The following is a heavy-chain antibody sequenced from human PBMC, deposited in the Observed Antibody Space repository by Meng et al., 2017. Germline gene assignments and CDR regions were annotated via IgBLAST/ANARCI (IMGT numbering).Heavy chain of an antibody. J-gene: IGHJ4*02. CDR1: GFTFSTYE. D-gene: IGHD3-9*01. Sequence: GESLKISCAASGFTFSTYEMNWVRQAPGKGLEWVANIKQDGSEKYYVDSVKGRFTISRDNAKNSLYLQMNSLRAEDTAVYYCARTLRYFDWFLPYYFDYWGQGTLVTVSS. CDR2: IKQDGSEK. V-gene: IGHV3-7*01. CDR3: ARTLRYFDWFLPYYFDY.